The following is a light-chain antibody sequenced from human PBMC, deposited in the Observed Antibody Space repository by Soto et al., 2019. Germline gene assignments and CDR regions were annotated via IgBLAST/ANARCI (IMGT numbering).Light chain of an antibody. J-gene: IGKJ3*01. CDR1: QGISSY. CDR2: AAP. V-gene: IGKV1-8*01. CDR3: QQYYSYPLT. Sequence: AIRMTQSPSSLSASTGDRVTITCRASQGISSYLAWYQQKPGKAPKLLIYAAPTLQSGVPSRFSGSGSGTDFTLTISCLQSEDFATYYCQQYYSYPLTFGPGTKVDIK.